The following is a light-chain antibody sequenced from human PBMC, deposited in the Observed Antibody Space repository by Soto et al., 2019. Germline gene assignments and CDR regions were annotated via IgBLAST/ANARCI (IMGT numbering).Light chain of an antibody. CDR3: MQALQPPPRIT. Sequence: DIVMTQSPLSLPVTPGEPASISCRSSQSLLHSNGYNYLDWYLQKPGQSPQLLIYLGSNRASGVPDRFSGRGSGTDFTLKISRVEAEDVGVYYCMQALQPPPRITFGQGTRLEIK. V-gene: IGKV2-28*01. CDR1: QSLLHSNGYNY. CDR2: LGS. J-gene: IGKJ5*01.